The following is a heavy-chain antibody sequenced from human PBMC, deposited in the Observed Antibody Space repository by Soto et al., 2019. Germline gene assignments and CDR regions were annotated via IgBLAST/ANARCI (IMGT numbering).Heavy chain of an antibody. J-gene: IGHJ4*02. V-gene: IGHV3-23*01. Sequence: GGSMGLASAASGLIFCNYALSWVRQTPRKGLEWVSAISGSGGSTYYADSVKGRFTISRDNSKNTLYLQMNSLRAEDTAMYYCAIPPGLEVTGPDYCGQRTLVTVSS. CDR2: ISGSGGST. CDR1: GLIFCNYA. D-gene: IGHD2-21*02. CDR3: AIPPGLEVTGPDY.